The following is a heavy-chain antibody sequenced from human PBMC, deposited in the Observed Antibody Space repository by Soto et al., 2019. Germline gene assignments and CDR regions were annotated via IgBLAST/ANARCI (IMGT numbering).Heavy chain of an antibody. Sequence: PGGSLRLSCAASGFTFSSYVMHWVRQTPGKGLEWVAFISRSRNTIYYADSVKGRFTISRDNAKNSLYLQMNSLRAEDTAVYYCARDLDPLVGARTPAPSSFDYWGQGTLVTVSS. CDR1: GFTFSSYV. CDR2: ISRSRNTI. J-gene: IGHJ4*02. D-gene: IGHD1-26*01. V-gene: IGHV3-48*01. CDR3: ARDLDPLVGARTPAPSSFDY.